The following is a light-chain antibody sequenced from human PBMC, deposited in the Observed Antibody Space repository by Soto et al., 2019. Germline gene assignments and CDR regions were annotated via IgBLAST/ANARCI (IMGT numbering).Light chain of an antibody. V-gene: IGLV2-14*01. Sequence: QSALTQPASVSGSPGQSITISCAGTSSDVGGYYYVSWYRQHPGTAPKLLIYEVTLRPSGVSNRFSGSKSGNTASLTISGLQAEDEADYYCSSYTTSNTLVFGGGTKLTVL. J-gene: IGLJ2*01. CDR1: SSDVGGYYY. CDR3: SSYTTSNTLV. CDR2: EVT.